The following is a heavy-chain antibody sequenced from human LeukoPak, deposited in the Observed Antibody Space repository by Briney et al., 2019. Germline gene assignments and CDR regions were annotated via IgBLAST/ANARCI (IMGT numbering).Heavy chain of an antibody. D-gene: IGHD3-16*02. Sequence: PGGSLRLSCAASGFTFSSFGMSWVRQAPGKGREWVSDIRGVGGITYYAYSVKGRFTISRDNTKSTLYLQMYSLRAEDTAVYYCAKKTTSGGVIVDSWGQGTLVTVSS. J-gene: IGHJ4*02. CDR3: AKKTTSGGVIVDS. CDR2: IRGVGGIT. CDR1: GFTFSSFG. V-gene: IGHV3-23*01.